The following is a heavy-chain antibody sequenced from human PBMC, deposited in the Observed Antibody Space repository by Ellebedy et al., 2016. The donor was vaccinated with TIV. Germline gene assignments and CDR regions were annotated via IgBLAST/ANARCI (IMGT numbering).Heavy chain of an antibody. J-gene: IGHJ4*02. V-gene: IGHV4-59*01. CDR1: GGSISSYY. Sequence: MPSETLSLTCSVSGGSISSYYWSWIRQPPGKGLEWIGNIYYSGSTNYNPSLKSRVTISVDTSKNQFSLKLSSVTAAATAVFYCASGFSYGLLDYWGQGTLVAVSS. CDR2: IYYSGST. CDR3: ASGFSYGLLDY. D-gene: IGHD5-18*01.